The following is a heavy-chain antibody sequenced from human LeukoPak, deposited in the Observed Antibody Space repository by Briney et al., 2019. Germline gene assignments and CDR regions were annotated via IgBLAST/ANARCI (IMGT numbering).Heavy chain of an antibody. CDR3: ARHVTYYYGSGSYGRQNWFDP. Sequence: SETLSLTCTVSGGSISGYYWSWIRQPPGKGLEWIGYIYYSGSTNYSPSLKSRVTISVDTSKDEFSLKLSSVTAADTAVYYCARHVTYYYGSGSYGRQNWFDPWGQGTLVTVSS. D-gene: IGHD3-10*01. CDR2: IYYSGST. V-gene: IGHV4-59*08. J-gene: IGHJ5*02. CDR1: GGSISGYY.